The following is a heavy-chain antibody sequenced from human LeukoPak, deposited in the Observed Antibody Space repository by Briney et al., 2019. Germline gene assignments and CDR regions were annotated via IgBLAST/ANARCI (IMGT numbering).Heavy chain of an antibody. CDR3: ARDRYDSSGTFDY. CDR2: INKDGSER. Sequence: GGSLRLSCAASGFTFSRSWMTWVRQAPGKGLEWVAHINKDGSERYYVDSVKGRFTISRDNAENSLYLQMNSLRAEDTAVYYCARDRYDSSGTFDYWGQGTLVTVSS. J-gene: IGHJ4*02. D-gene: IGHD3-22*01. CDR1: GFTFSRSW. V-gene: IGHV3-7*01.